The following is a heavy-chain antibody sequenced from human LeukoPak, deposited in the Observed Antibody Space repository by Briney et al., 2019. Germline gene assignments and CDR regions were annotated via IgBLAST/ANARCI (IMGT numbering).Heavy chain of an antibody. J-gene: IGHJ4*02. Sequence: GGSLKISCKGSGYSFTSYWIGWVRQMPGKGLEWMGIIYPGDSDTRYSPSFQGQVTISADKSISTAYLQWSSLKASDTAMYYCARRASWFGDTLDYWGQGTLVTVSS. CDR2: IYPGDSDT. CDR1: GYSFTSYW. D-gene: IGHD3-10*01. V-gene: IGHV5-51*01. CDR3: ARRASWFGDTLDY.